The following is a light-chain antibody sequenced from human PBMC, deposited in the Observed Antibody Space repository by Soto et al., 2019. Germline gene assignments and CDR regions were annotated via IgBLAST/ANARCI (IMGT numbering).Light chain of an antibody. J-gene: IGKJ1*01. CDR2: ESS. V-gene: IGKV1-5*03. CDR1: QSISSW. Sequence: DIQMTQSPSTLSASVGDRVTITCRASQSISSWLAWYQQKPGTAPKLLIYESSTLESGVPSRFSGSRSGTEFTLTVSSLQPDDFATYYCQQYNSYWTFGQGTKVEIK. CDR3: QQYNSYWT.